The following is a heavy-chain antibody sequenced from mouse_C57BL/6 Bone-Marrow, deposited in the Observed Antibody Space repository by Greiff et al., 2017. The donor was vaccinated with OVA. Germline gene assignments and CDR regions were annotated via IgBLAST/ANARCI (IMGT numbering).Heavy chain of an antibody. V-gene: IGHV5-4*01. CDR1: GFTFSSYA. Sequence: EVQRVESGGGLVKPGGSLKLSCAASGFTFSSYAMSWVRQTPEKRLEWVATISDGGSYTYYPDNVKGRFTISRDNAKNNLYLQMSHLKSEDTAMYYCARSYYYGMDYWGQGTSVTVSS. CDR2: ISDGGSYT. CDR3: ARSYYYGMDY. J-gene: IGHJ4*01.